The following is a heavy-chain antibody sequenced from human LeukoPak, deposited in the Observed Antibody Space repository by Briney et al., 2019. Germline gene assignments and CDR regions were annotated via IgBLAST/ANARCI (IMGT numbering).Heavy chain of an antibody. CDR2: INPNSGGT. D-gene: IGHD3-10*01. CDR1: GYTFTGYY. CDR3: ARDEDYYGSGSYYNVGVY. Sequence: ASVKVSCKASGYTFTGYYMHWVRQAPGQGLEWMGWINPNSGGTNYAQKFQGRVTMTRDTSISTAYMELSRLRSEDTAVYYCARDEDYYGSGSYYNVGVYWGQGTLVTVSS. V-gene: IGHV1-2*02. J-gene: IGHJ4*02.